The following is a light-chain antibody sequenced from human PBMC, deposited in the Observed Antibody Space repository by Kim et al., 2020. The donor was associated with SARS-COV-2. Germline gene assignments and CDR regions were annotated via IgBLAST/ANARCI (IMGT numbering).Light chain of an antibody. CDR2: LDRSGGY. V-gene: IGLV4-60*03. CDR3: ETWDNNTPRV. J-gene: IGLJ3*02. CDR1: TGHITYM. Sequence: SVKVTCTLGTGHITYMVAWHQQQPRKAPRYLMTLDRSGGYNRGSGVPDRFSGSSSGADRYLTISNLQSEDEADYYCETWDNNTPRVFGGGTKVTVL.